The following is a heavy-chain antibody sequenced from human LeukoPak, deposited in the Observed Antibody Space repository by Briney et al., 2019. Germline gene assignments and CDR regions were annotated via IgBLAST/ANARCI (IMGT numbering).Heavy chain of an antibody. D-gene: IGHD1-26*01. CDR2: MSYDGSNK. J-gene: IGHJ4*02. CDR1: GFTFSSYA. Sequence: GGSLRLSCAASGFTFSSYAMHWVRQAPGKGLEWVAVMSYDGSNKYYADSVKGRFTISRDNSKNTLYLQMNSLRAEDTAVYYCARVGSGATSDYWGQGTLVTVSS. V-gene: IGHV3-30-3*01. CDR3: ARVGSGATSDY.